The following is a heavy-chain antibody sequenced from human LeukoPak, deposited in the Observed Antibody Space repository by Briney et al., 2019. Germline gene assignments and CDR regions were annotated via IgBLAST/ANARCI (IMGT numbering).Heavy chain of an antibody. CDR1: GGSFSGYY. CDR3: ARGDIVVVPAAIRRYYYYGMDV. J-gene: IGHJ6*02. D-gene: IGHD2-2*02. Sequence: SETLSLTCAVYGGSFSGYYWSWIRQPPGKGLEWIGEINHSGSTNYNPSLKSRVTISVDTSKNQFSLKLSSVTAADTAVYYCARGDIVVVPAAIRRYYYYGMDVWGQGTTVTASS. CDR2: INHSGST. V-gene: IGHV4-34*01.